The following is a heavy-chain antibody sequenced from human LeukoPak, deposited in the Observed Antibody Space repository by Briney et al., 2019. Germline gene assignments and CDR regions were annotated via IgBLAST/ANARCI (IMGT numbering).Heavy chain of an antibody. V-gene: IGHV3-66*02. CDR3: ARDLAPINYDFWSGYYRNVFDI. Sequence: GGSLRLSCAASGFTVSSNYMSWVRQAPGKGLEWVSVIYSGGSTYYADSVKGRFTISRDNSKNTLYLQMNSLRTEDTAVYYCARDLAPINYDFWSGYYRNVFDIWGQGTMVTVSS. CDR2: IYSGGST. CDR1: GFTVSSNY. D-gene: IGHD3-3*01. J-gene: IGHJ3*02.